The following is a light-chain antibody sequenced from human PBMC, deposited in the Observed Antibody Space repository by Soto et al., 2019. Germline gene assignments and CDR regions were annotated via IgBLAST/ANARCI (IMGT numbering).Light chain of an antibody. CDR2: AAS. V-gene: IGKV1-39*01. Sequence: DIQMTQSPSSLSASVGDRITITCRASQSISNYLNWYQQKPGKAPKFLIYAASSLQSGVPSRFSGSGSGTDFTLTISSLQPEDFATYSCQQSYSMPRTFGQGTKVDIK. J-gene: IGKJ1*01. CDR1: QSISNY. CDR3: QQSYSMPRT.